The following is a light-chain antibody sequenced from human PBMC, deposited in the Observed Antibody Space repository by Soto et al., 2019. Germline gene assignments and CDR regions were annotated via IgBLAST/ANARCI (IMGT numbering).Light chain of an antibody. CDR1: QGISSW. Sequence: DMQMTRSPSSVSASVGDRVTVTCRASQGISSWVAWYQQKPGKAPKLLIYAASSLQSGAPSRFSGSGSGTEFTLTISSLKPDDFATYYCQKYNSYSFGQGTKVDI. J-gene: IGKJ1*01. CDR2: AAS. CDR3: QKYNSYS. V-gene: IGKV1D-16*01.